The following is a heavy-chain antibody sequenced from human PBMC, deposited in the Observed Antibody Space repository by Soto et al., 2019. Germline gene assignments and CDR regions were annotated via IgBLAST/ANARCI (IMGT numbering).Heavy chain of an antibody. D-gene: IGHD3-10*01. V-gene: IGHV1-69*02. CDR3: AASYGSGYRAFDY. CDR1: GATFSFYT. CDR2: INPILSMS. J-gene: IGHJ4*02. Sequence: QVQLVQSGAEVKKPGSSVKVSCKASGATFSFYTINWVRQAPGLGLEWVGRINPILSMSNYAQKFQDRVTMTADKSTSTAYMELRSLRSEDTAMYYCAASYGSGYRAFDYWGKGALVTVSS.